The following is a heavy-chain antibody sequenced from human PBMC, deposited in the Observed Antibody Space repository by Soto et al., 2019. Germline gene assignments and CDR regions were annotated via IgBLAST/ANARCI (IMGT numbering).Heavy chain of an antibody. V-gene: IGHV3-23*01. CDR3: AKDAVSGDGVWLLDS. CDR2: LLRSGSTT. Sequence: GGSLRLSCAASGFTFSNYAMTWARQAPGKGLEWVSSLLRSGSTTYYANSVKGRFTISSDTSANSLYLQMDSLRAEDTAVYYCAKDAVSGDGVWLLDSWGQGTVVTVSS. CDR1: GFTFSNYA. D-gene: IGHD4-17*01. J-gene: IGHJ5*02.